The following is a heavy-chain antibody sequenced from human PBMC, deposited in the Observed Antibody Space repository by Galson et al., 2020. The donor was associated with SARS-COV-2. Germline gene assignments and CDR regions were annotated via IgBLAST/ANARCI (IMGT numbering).Heavy chain of an antibody. V-gene: IGHV3-48*01. D-gene: IGHD3-10*01. CDR3: ASQSEVLLWFGELLHGFDI. CDR1: GFTFSSYS. CDR2: ISSSSSTI. J-gene: IGHJ3*02. Sequence: GESLKISCAASGFTFSSYSMNWVRQAPGKGLEWVSYISSSSSTIYYADSVKGRFTISRDNAKNSLYLQMNSLRAEDTAVYYCASQSEVLLWFGELLHGFDIWGQGTMVTVSS.